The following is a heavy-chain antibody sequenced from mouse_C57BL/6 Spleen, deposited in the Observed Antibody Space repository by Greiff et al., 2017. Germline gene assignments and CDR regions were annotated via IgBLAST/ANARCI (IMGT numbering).Heavy chain of an antibody. Sequence: QVQLKQPGAELVKPGASVKMSCKASGYTFTSYWITWVKQRPGQGLEWIGDIYPGSGSTNYNEKFKSKATLTVDTSSSTAYMQLSSLTSEDAAVYYCARSDGYGSLSWYFDGWGTGTTVTVAS. CDR2: IYPGSGST. J-gene: IGHJ1*03. CDR3: ARSDGYGSLSWYFDG. D-gene: IGHD1-1*01. V-gene: IGHV1-55*01. CDR1: GYTFTSYW.